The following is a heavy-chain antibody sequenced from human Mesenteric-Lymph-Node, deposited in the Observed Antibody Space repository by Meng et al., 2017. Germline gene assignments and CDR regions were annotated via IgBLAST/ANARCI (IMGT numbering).Heavy chain of an antibody. CDR1: GGSISSSNW. CDR3: ARDRKHYGERGWFDP. J-gene: IGHJ5*02. V-gene: IGHV4-4*02. CDR2: IYYSGST. D-gene: IGHD4-17*01. Sequence: VLLQESGPGLVKPSGTLSLTCAVSGGSISSSNWWSWVRQPPGKGLEWIGYIYYSGSTYSNASLKSRVTISIDRSKNQFSLKLSSVTAADTAVYYCARDRKHYGERGWFDPWGQGTLVTVSS.